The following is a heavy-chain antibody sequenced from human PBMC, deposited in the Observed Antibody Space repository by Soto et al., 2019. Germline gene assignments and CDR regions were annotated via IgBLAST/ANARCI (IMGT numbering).Heavy chain of an antibody. D-gene: IGHD3-3*01. J-gene: IGHJ5*02. CDR1: GFTFSDYY. CDR2: ISSSGSTI. Sequence: GGSLRLSCAASGFTFSDYYMSWIRQAPGKGLEWVSYISSSGSTIYYADSVKGRFTISRDNAKNSLYLQMNSLRAEDTAVYYCASGRYYDFWSGYWYPTGFDPWGQGTLVTVSS. V-gene: IGHV3-11*01. CDR3: ASGRYYDFWSGYWYPTGFDP.